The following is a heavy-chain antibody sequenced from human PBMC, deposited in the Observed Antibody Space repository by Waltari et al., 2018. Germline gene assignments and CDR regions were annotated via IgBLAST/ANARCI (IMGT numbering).Heavy chain of an antibody. CDR1: GFTFDNYA. CDR3: AKGQSQYGSGSWLDY. CDR2: ISGTGATT. D-gene: IGHD3-10*01. J-gene: IGHJ4*02. V-gene: IGHV3-23*01. Sequence: EVQLLESGGGLVQPGGSLRLSCAASGFTFDNYAMTWVRQAPGEGVEWVSSISGTGATTYYADSVKGQFTVSRDSAKNTVFLQMNRLRVEDTAIYYCAKGQSQYGSGSWLDYWGQGTLVTVSS.